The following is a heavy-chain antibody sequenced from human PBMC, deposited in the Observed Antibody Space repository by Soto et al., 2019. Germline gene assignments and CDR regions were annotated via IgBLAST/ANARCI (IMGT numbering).Heavy chain of an antibody. Sequence: ASSKLCCKAPGYTLTSKDRNWVRQDTGQGLEWMGWMNPNSGNTGYAQKFQGRVTMTRNTSISTAYMELSSLRSEDTAVYYCARSCSSTSCYFRWFDPWGQGTPVTVSS. D-gene: IGHD2-2*01. J-gene: IGHJ5*02. V-gene: IGHV1-8*01. CDR1: GYTLTSKD. CDR2: MNPNSGNT. CDR3: ARSCSSTSCYFRWFDP.